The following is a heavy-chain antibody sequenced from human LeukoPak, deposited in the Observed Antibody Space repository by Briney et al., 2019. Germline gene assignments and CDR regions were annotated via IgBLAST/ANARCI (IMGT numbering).Heavy chain of an antibody. CDR3: ARGTQLSGSLDAFDI. D-gene: IGHD1-26*01. V-gene: IGHV1-69*13. CDR1: GGTFSSYA. CDR2: IIPIFGTA. J-gene: IGHJ3*02. Sequence: SVKVSCKASGGTFSSYAISWVRPAPGQGLEWMGGIIPIFGTANYTQKFQGRVTITADESTSTAYMELSSLRSEDTAVYYCARGTQLSGSLDAFDIWGQGTMVTVSS.